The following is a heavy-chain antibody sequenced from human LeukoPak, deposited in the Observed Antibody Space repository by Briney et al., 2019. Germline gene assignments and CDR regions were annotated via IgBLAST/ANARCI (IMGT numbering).Heavy chain of an antibody. J-gene: IGHJ4*02. Sequence: PSEALSLTCAVSGGSIRSSNWWSWVRQPPGKGLEWIGSVHHRGRTFYNPSLKSRLTISLETSKNHFSLKLTSVTSADTAVYYCARLANYVPVYWGQGTLVIVSS. V-gene: IGHV4-4*02. CDR2: VHHRGRT. CDR1: GGSIRSSNW. D-gene: IGHD1-7*01. CDR3: ARLANYVPVY.